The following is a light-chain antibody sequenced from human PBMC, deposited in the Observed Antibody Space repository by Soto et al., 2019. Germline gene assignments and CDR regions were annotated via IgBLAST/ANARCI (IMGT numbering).Light chain of an antibody. CDR1: QDVDFF. Sequence: DIQLIQSPSVVSASAADRVTITCRASQDVDFFLACYQHKPGKAPRLLIDSASTLQSGVPSRFSGSRSGTEFTLTISSLQPEDIATYYCQKFNNYPLTFGPGAKVHI. J-gene: IGKJ3*01. CDR2: SAS. CDR3: QKFNNYPLT. V-gene: IGKV1-9*01.